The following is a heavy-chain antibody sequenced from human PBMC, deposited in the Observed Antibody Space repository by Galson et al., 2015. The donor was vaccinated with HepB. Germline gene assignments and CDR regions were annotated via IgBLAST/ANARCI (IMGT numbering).Heavy chain of an antibody. CDR2: ISWNSGSI. D-gene: IGHD1-26*01. J-gene: IGHJ4*02. Sequence: SLRLSCAASGFTFDGYAMHWVRQAPGKGLEWVSGISWNSGSICYEDSVKGRFTISRDNAKNSLYLQMNSLRAEDTALYYCAKDIGPDHTTLFDYWGQGTTVTVSS. CDR3: AKDIGPDHTTLFDY. CDR1: GFTFDGYA. V-gene: IGHV3-9*01.